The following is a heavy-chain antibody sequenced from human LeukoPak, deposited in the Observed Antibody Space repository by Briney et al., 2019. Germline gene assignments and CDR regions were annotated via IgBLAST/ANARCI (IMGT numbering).Heavy chain of an antibody. Sequence: SETLSLTCTVSGGSISSYYWSWIRQPPGKGLEWIGYINYSGSTNYNPSLKSRVTISVDTSKNQFSLKLSSVTAADTAVYYCARWDPDAFDIWGQGTMVTVSS. CDR3: ARWDPDAFDI. V-gene: IGHV4-59*01. CDR1: GGSISSYY. J-gene: IGHJ3*02. D-gene: IGHD1-26*01. CDR2: INYSGST.